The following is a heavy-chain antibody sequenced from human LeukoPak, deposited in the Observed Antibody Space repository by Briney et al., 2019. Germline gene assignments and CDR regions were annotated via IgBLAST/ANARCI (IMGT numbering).Heavy chain of an antibody. D-gene: IGHD1-7*01. CDR2: ISTYNGNT. CDR3: ARDQGGGITGTTGFDP. V-gene: IGHV1-18*01. CDR1: GYTFTSYS. J-gene: IGHJ5*02. Sequence: ASVMVSCKASGYTFTSYSISWVRQAPGQGLEWMGWISTYNGNTKYAQKLQDRVTMTTDTSTNTAYMELRSLRSDDTAVYYCARDQGGGITGTTGFDPWGQGTLVTVSS.